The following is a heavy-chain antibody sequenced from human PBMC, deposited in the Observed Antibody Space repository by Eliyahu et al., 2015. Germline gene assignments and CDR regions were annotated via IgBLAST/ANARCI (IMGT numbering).Heavy chain of an antibody. D-gene: IGHD3-3*01. V-gene: IGHV3-48*03. CDR1: GFXFHTYD. CDR3: ARLGVLIGPLDY. J-gene: IGHJ4*02. CDR2: ISSSGKTI. Sequence: EVQLVESGGGLVQPGGSLRLSCAASGFXFHTYDLNWVRQXPGRGVKWVSYISSSGKTIYYADSVKGRFTISRDNAKNSLFLQMNSLRVDDTAVYYCARLGVLIGPLDYWGQGSLVTVSS.